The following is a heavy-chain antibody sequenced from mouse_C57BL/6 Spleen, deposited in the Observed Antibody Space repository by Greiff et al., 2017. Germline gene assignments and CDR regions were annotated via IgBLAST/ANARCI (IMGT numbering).Heavy chain of an antibody. Sequence: QVQLQQSGPELVKPGASVKISCKASGYAFSSSWMNWVKQRPGKGLEWIGRIYPGDGDTNYNGKFKGKATLTADKSSSTAYMQLSSLTSEDSAVYFCARHGGTGYFDVWGTRTTVTVSS. CDR1: GYAFSSSW. CDR3: ARHGGTGYFDV. CDR2: IYPGDGDT. D-gene: IGHD4-1*01. V-gene: IGHV1-82*01. J-gene: IGHJ1*03.